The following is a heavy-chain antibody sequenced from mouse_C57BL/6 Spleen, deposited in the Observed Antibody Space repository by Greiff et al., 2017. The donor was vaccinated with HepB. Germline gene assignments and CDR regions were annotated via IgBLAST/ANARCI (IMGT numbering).Heavy chain of an antibody. V-gene: IGHV1-81*01. CDR2: IYPRSGNT. J-gene: IGHJ4*01. D-gene: IGHD1-1*01. CDR1: GYTFTSYG. CDR3: ARGGSSYGYYAMDY. Sequence: VQLQQSGAELARPGASVKLSCKASGYTFTSYGISWVKQRTGQGLEWIGEIYPRSGNTYYNEKFKGKATLTADKSSSTAYMELRSLTSEDSAVYFCARGGSSYGYYAMDYWGQGTSVTVSS.